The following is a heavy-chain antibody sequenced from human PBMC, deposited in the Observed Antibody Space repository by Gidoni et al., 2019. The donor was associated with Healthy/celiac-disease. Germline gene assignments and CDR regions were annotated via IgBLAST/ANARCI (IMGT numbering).Heavy chain of an antibody. CDR1: GFTFGDYA. CDR3: TRSVGYCSSTSCYDYYYGMDV. Sequence: EVQLVESGGGLVKPGRSLRLSCTASGFTFGDYAMSWFRQAPGKGLEWVGFIRSKAYGGTTEYAASVKGRFTISRDDSKSIAYLQMNSLKTEDSAVYYCTRSVGYCSSTSCYDYYYGMDVWGQGTTVTVSS. J-gene: IGHJ6*02. V-gene: IGHV3-49*05. CDR2: IRSKAYGGTT. D-gene: IGHD2-2*01.